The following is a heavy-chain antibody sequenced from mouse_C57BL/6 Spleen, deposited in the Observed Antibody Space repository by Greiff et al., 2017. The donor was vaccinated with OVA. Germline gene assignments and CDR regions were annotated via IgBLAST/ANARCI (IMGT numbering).Heavy chain of an antibody. D-gene: IGHD1-1*01. CDR1: GYTFTDYY. Sequence: EVQLQQSGPELVKPGASVKISCKASGYTFTDYYMNWVKQSHGKSLEWIGDINPNNGGTSYNQKFKGKATLTVDKSSSTAYMELRSLTSEDSAVYYCARSNYGGNRFAYWGQGTLVTVSA. CDR2: INPNNGGT. CDR3: ARSNYGGNRFAY. V-gene: IGHV1-26*01. J-gene: IGHJ3*01.